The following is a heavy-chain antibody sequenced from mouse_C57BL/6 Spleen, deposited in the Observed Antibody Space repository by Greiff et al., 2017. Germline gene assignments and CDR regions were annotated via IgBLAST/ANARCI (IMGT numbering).Heavy chain of an antibody. V-gene: IGHV1-50*01. CDR3: APFITTGWYFEV. J-gene: IGHJ1*03. D-gene: IGHD1-1*01. Sequence: QVQLQQPGAELVKPGASVKLSCKASGYTFPSYWMQWVKQRPGQGLEWIGEIDPSDSYTNYNQKFKGKATLTVDTSSSTAYMQLSSLTSEDSAVYYCAPFITTGWYFEVWGTGTTVTVSS. CDR1: GYTFPSYW. CDR2: IDPSDSYT.